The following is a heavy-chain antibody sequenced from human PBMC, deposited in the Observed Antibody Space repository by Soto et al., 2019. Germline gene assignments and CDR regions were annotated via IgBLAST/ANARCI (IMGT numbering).Heavy chain of an antibody. J-gene: IGHJ4*02. Sequence: PGGSLRLSCAASGFTFSSYSMNWVRQAPGKGLEWVSSISSSSSYIYYEDSVKGRFTISSYHANTLLYSQMKSTRAEQKTVETLAWEGGGYDRSGHLYFDYWGQGTLVTVSS. D-gene: IGHD3-22*01. V-gene: IGHV3-21*01. CDR3: AWEGGGYDRSGHLYFDY. CDR2: ISSSSSYI. CDR1: GFTFSSYS.